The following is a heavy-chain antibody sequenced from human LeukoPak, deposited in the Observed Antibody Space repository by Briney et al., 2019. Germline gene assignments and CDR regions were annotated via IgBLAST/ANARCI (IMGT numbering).Heavy chain of an antibody. CDR3: ARVGQPIDFVVVPAARSDLGMFDY. Sequence: ASVKVSCKTSGYTFTGYYMHWVRQAPGQGLEWMGWINPNSGDTKSAQKFQGRVTLTRDTSISTAYMELTSLRADDTTLYYCARVGQPIDFVVVPAARSDLGMFDYWGQGSLVTVSS. CDR1: GYTFTGYY. D-gene: IGHD2-2*01. CDR2: INPNSGDT. J-gene: IGHJ4*02. V-gene: IGHV1-2*02.